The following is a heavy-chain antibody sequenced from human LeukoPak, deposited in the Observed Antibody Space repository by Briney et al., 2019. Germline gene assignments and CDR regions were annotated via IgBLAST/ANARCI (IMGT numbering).Heavy chain of an antibody. CDR1: GGSISSSSYY. J-gene: IGHJ4*02. D-gene: IGHD6-13*01. V-gene: IGHV4-39*01. CDR2: IYYSGST. Sequence: PSETLSLTCTVSGGSISSSSYYWGWIRQPPGKGLERIGSIYYSGSTYYNPSLKSRVTISVDTSKNQFSLKLSSVTAADTAVYYCARIAAADDYFDYWGQGTLVTVSS. CDR3: ARIAAADDYFDY.